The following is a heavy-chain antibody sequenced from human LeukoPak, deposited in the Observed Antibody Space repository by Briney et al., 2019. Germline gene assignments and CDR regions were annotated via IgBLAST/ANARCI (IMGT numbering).Heavy chain of an antibody. J-gene: IGHJ1*01. D-gene: IGHD3-22*01. CDR3: ARGSYDSSDFEYFHH. Sequence: ASVKVSCKASGYTFTGNYMHWGRQAPGQGLEWMGWINLNSGGTNYAQTFQGRVTMTRDTTIGTAYMELNRLRSDDTAVYYCARGSYDSSDFEYFHHWGQGTLVTVSS. CDR1: GYTFTGNY. V-gene: IGHV1-2*02. CDR2: INLNSGGT.